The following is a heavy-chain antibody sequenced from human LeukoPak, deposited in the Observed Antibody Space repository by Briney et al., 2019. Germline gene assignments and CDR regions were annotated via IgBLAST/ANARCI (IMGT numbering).Heavy chain of an antibody. J-gene: IGHJ6*02. CDR2: IIPIFGTA. D-gene: IGHD2-2*01. CDR3: ATDPGEIVPAAKGPSGDYCYGMDV. CDR1: GGTFSSYA. V-gene: IGHV1-69*13. Sequence: SVKVSCKASGGTFSSYAISWVRQAPGQGLEWMGGIIPIFGTANYAHKFHGRVTITADESTSTAYMELSSLRSEDTALYYCATDPGEIVPAAKGPSGDYCYGMDVWGPGTTVTVSS.